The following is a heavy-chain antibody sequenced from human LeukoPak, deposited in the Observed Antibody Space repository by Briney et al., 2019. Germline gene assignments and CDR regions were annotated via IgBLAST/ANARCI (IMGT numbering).Heavy chain of an antibody. V-gene: IGHV1-18*01. CDR1: GYTFTSYG. CDR3: ARDSFYGDSLFDH. CDR2: ISAYNVNT. Sequence: ASVKVSCKASGYTFTSYGISWVRQAPGQGLEWMGWISAYNVNTNYAQKFQGRVTMSTDTSTTTAYMELRSLRSADTAVYYCARDSFYGDSLFDHWGQGTLVTVSS. D-gene: IGHD4-17*01. J-gene: IGHJ4*02.